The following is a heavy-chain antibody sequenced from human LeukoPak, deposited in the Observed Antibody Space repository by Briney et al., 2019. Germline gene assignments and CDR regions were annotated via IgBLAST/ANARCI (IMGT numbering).Heavy chain of an antibody. J-gene: IGHJ4*02. Sequence: ASVKLSCKASVHPFLAYYLYCVPHAPGQGLELMGWISPNSGGTKYAQNFQQRVTMTRDTSISTVYMELSRLSYDHTAVYYCARGHIFDFAFWGQGTLVSVPS. V-gene: IGHV1-2*02. D-gene: IGHD3/OR15-3a*01. CDR3: ARGHIFDFAF. CDR2: ISPNSGGT. CDR1: VHPFLAYY.